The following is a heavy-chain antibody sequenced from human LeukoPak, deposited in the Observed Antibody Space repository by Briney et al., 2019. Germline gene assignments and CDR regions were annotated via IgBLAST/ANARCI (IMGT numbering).Heavy chain of an antibody. V-gene: IGHV3-30*04. CDR3: ARSLGTVLRFLEWLSSGLDY. Sequence: GGSLRLSCAASGFTFSSYAMHWVRQAPGKGLEWVAVISYDGSNKYYADPVKGRFTISRDNSKNTLYLQMNSLRAEDTAVYYCARSLGTVLRFLEWLSSGLDYWGQGTLVTVSS. J-gene: IGHJ4*02. CDR1: GFTFSSYA. D-gene: IGHD3-3*01. CDR2: ISYDGSNK.